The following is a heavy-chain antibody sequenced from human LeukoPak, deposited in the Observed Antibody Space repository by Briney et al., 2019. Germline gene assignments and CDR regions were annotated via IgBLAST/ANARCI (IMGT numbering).Heavy chain of an antibody. D-gene: IGHD2-15*01. V-gene: IGHV4-61*01. CDR1: GGSVTSVSNY. CDR2: IYYSGST. Sequence: SETLSLTCTVSGGSVTSVSNYWSWIRQSPGKGLEWIGYIYYSGSTNYNPSLESRVTISVDTSKNQFSLKMRSMTAADTAVYYCTGEALGLCSGGSCVHWFDPWGQGTLVTVSS. J-gene: IGHJ5*02. CDR3: TGEALGLCSGGSCVHWFDP.